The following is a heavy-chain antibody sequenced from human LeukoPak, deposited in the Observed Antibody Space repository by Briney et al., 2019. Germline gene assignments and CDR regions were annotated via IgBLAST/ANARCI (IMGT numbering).Heavy chain of an antibody. D-gene: IGHD5-18*01. CDR2: IKPSGGST. J-gene: IGHJ4*02. CDR3: GRGGMVMSPCDY. V-gene: IGHV1-46*01. CDR1: GYTFTSYY. Sequence: ASVNVSCKASGYTFTSYYMHWVRQAPAQGLEWMGIIKPSGGSTSYAQKFEGRVTMTRETSTSTVYMELSSLRSEDTAVYYWGRGGMVMSPCDYWGQGTLVTVSS.